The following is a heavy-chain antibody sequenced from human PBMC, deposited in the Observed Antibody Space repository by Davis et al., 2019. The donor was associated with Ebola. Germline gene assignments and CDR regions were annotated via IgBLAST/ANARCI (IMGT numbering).Heavy chain of an antibody. CDR3: ARDAAATFGMDV. V-gene: IGHV6-1*01. Sequence: SQTLSLTCAISGDSVPSNSASWNWIRQSPSRGLEWLGRTYYRSKWYTDHAVSVKSRMTINPDTSKNQFSLQLNSVTPEDTAVYYCARDAAATFGMDVWGQGTTVTVSS. J-gene: IGHJ6*02. D-gene: IGHD2-15*01. CDR1: GDSVPSNSAS. CDR2: TYYRSKWYT.